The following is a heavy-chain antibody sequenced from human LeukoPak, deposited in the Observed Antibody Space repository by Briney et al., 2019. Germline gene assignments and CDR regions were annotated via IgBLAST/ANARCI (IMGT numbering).Heavy chain of an antibody. CDR2: VSFGGGT. V-gene: IGHV4-59*01. CDR1: GGSISTDY. Sequence: SETLSLTCTVSGGSISTDYWSWIRQPPGKGLDWIGYVSFGGGTNYNPSLKSRVITSADTSKNQFSLNLTSVTAADTAVYYCARGPGMATIKDWGQGTLVTVSS. D-gene: IGHD5-24*01. J-gene: IGHJ4*02. CDR3: ARGPGMATIKD.